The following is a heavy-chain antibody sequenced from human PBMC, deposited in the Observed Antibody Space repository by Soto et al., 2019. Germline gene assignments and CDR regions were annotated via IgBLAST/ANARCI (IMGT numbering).Heavy chain of an antibody. Sequence: TGGSLRLSCAASGFTFDDYAMHWVRQAPGKGLEWVSGISWNSGSIGYADSVKGRFTISRDNAKNSLYLQMNSLRAEDTALYYCAVHDSSGYYRGSAFDIWGQGTMVTVS. CDR1: GFTFDDYA. CDR3: AVHDSSGYYRGSAFDI. CDR2: ISWNSGSI. J-gene: IGHJ3*02. V-gene: IGHV3-9*01. D-gene: IGHD3-22*01.